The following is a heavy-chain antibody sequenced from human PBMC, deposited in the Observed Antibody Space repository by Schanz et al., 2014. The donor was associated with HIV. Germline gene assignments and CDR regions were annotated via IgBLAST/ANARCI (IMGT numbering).Heavy chain of an antibody. D-gene: IGHD4-17*01. CDR1: GYTFIDYY. V-gene: IGHV1-2*02. CDR2: INPNSGGT. CDR3: ARGERTVHDAFDI. J-gene: IGHJ3*02. Sequence: QVQLVQSGAEVKEPGASVKVSCKASGYTFIDYYVHWVRQAPGQGLEWMGWINPNSGGTNYAQKVQGRVTMTTDTSTSTAYMELRSLTSDDTAVYYCARGERTVHDAFDIWGQGTMVTVSS.